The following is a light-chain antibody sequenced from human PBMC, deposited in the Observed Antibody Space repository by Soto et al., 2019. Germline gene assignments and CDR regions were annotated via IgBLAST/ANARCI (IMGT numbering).Light chain of an antibody. Sequence: EILMTQSPATLSVSPGETATLSCRASQSVSTKLAWYQQKTGQAPRLLINGASTTATGVPARFSGWGSGTEFTLTISSMQSEDFAVYYCQQYHNWHPITFGQGTRLEIK. CDR2: GAS. CDR3: QQYHNWHPIT. CDR1: QSVSTK. J-gene: IGKJ5*01. V-gene: IGKV3-15*01.